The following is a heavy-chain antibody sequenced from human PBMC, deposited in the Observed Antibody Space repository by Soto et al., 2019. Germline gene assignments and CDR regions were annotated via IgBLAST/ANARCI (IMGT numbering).Heavy chain of an antibody. CDR1: GDSVSGGDSY. V-gene: IGHV4-30-4*01. CDR3: ARGMTPPGAPAWYYFDS. D-gene: IGHD2-8*02. J-gene: IGHJ4*02. CDR2: PSFLGYT. Sequence: QVQLQESGPGLVKPSQTLSLTCTVSGDSVSGGDSYWSWIRQPPGKALEWIGYPSFLGYTSYTPSLNIGVSISVDMSKSQYSLILTSVTAADTAIYYCARGMTPPGAPAWYYFDSWGQGTLVTVSS.